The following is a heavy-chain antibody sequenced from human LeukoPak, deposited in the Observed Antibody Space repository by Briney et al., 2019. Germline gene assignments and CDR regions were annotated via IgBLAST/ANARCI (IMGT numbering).Heavy chain of an antibody. CDR1: GGTFSTFA. CDR3: ATSPTGYSPGY. Sequence: SVKVSCKASGGTFSTFALSWVRQAPGQGPDWMGGIIPILGTANYAQKFQGRVTITADESTSTAYMELSSLTSEDTAVYYCATSPTGYSPGYWGQGTPVTVSS. D-gene: IGHD4-23*01. J-gene: IGHJ4*02. CDR2: IIPILGTA. V-gene: IGHV1-69*13.